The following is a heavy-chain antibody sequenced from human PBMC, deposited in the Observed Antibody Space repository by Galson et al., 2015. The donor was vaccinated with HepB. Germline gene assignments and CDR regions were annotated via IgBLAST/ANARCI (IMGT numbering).Heavy chain of an antibody. V-gene: IGHV3-11*06. Sequence: SLRLSCAASGFTFSDYYMSWIRQAPGTGREWVSYISSSSTYTNYADSVTGRFTISRNNAKKSLYLQINSLRAEDTAVYYCARVADADYGDHSHFDYWGQGTLVTVSS. CDR1: GFTFSDYY. J-gene: IGHJ4*02. CDR2: ISSSSTYT. D-gene: IGHD4-17*01. CDR3: ARVADADYGDHSHFDY.